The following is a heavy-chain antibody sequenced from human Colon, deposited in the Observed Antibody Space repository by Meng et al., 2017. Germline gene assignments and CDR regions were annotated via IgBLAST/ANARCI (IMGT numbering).Heavy chain of an antibody. V-gene: IGHV3-74*01. J-gene: IGHJ4*03. D-gene: IGHD6-19*01. CDR3: ARVKKWLAEEYYFDY. CDR2: INSDGSST. CDR1: GFTFSSYW. Sequence: GGSLRLSCAASGFTFSSYWMHWVRQAPGKGLVWVSRINSDGSSTSYADSVKGRFTISRDNAKNTLYLQMNSLRAEDTAVYYCARVKKWLAEEYYFDYWGQGTLVTVSS.